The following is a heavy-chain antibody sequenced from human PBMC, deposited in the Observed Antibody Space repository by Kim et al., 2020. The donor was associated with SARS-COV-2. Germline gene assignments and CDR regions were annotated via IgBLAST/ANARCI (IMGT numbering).Heavy chain of an antibody. J-gene: IGHJ6*02. D-gene: IGHD1-26*01. CDR1: GFTFSPYW. CDR3: AKKGAGWDSIHYYYYAMDV. Sequence: GGSLRLSCVASGFTFSPYWMTWVRQAPGRGLEWVASIKQNGSETCQMDSVKGRCTISRDNAKNSVYLQIEALTAEDTAVYYCAKKGAGWDSIHYYYYAMDVWGQGTTVTVSS. CDR2: IKQNGSET. V-gene: IGHV3-7*01.